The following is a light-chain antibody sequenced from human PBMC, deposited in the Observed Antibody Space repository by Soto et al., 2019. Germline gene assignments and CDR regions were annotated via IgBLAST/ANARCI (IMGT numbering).Light chain of an antibody. CDR1: QNIYST. CDR3: LQYHNLWA. Sequence: VMTQSRATLSVSPGERATLXCRASQNIYSTIAWYQQRNGQAPRLLIYRASTRDAGVTARFSGSGYGKEFNITISSLQSEDFAVYACLQYHNLWAFGQGTKVDIK. J-gene: IGKJ1*01. V-gene: IGKV3-15*01. CDR2: RAS.